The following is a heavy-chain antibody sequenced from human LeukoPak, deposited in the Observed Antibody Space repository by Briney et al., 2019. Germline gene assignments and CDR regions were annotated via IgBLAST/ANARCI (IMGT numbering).Heavy chain of an antibody. CDR2: IYNDGSST. J-gene: IGHJ3*01. V-gene: IGHV3-74*01. Sequence: GGSLRLSCAASGFTFSNYWMHWVRQAPGKGLVWVSRIYNDGSSTSYADSVKGRFTISRDNAKNSLFLQMNSLRAEDTAVYYCARDREMATRLHDAFDFWGQGTMVTVSS. CDR3: ARDREMATRLHDAFDF. D-gene: IGHD5-24*01. CDR1: GFTFSNYW.